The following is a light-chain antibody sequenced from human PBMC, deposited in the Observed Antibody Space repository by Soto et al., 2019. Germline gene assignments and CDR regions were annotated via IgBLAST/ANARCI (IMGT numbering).Light chain of an antibody. Sequence: QSALTQPASVSGSPGQSITISCTGTSGDVGGYNLVSWYLQHPGKVPKLLIYEDYRRPSGVSPRFSASKSGNTASLTISGLQADDGAHYYCCSYAGVDAFVLFGGGTKVTVL. J-gene: IGLJ2*01. CDR2: EDY. CDR3: CSYAGVDAFVL. V-gene: IGLV2-23*01. CDR1: SGDVGGYNL.